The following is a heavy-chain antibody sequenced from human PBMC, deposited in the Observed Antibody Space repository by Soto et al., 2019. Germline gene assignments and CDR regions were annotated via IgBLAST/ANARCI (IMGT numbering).Heavy chain of an antibody. CDR1: GGSISGGVHS. V-gene: IGHV4-30-4*01. CDR3: SRHPRYLSYYPSLDV. D-gene: IGHD2-8*01. J-gene: IGHJ6*03. CDR2: IFDSGST. Sequence: SETLCLTCTVSGGSISGGVHSWSWIRQPPGKGLEWIGHIFDSGSTYYNPSLKSRLTISVDTSMNQFSLKLSSVTAADTAVFYCSRHPRYLSYYPSLDVWGKGSTATVSS.